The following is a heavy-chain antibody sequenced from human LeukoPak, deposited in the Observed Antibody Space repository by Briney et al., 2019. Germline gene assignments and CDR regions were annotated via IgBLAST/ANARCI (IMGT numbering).Heavy chain of an antibody. CDR3: ARAAVEMATIDFGY. D-gene: IGHD5-24*01. Sequence: GGSLRLSCAASGFTFSSYWMSWVRQAPGKGLEWVANIKQDGSEKYYVDSVKGRYTISRDNAKNSLYLQMNSLRAEDTAVYYCARAAVEMATIDFGYWGQGTLVTVSS. V-gene: IGHV3-7*01. J-gene: IGHJ4*02. CDR1: GFTFSSYW. CDR2: IKQDGSEK.